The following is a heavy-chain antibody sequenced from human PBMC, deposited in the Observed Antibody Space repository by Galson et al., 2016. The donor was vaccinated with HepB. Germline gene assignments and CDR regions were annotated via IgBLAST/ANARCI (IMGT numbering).Heavy chain of an antibody. J-gene: IGHJ6*02. D-gene: IGHD1-1*01. V-gene: IGHV1-2*06. CDR2: INPNSGGT. Sequence: SVKVSCKASGYIFTGYYIHWLRQAPGQGLEWMGRINPNSGGTNSAQRFKGRVTMTTDTSSSAAYMDLSGLTSDDTAVYYCARGHWNTDYYEGMDVWGQGTTVTVSS. CDR1: GYIFTGYY. CDR3: ARGHWNTDYYEGMDV.